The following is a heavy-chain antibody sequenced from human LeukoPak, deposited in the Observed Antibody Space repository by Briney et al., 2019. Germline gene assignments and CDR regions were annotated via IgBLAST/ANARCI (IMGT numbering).Heavy chain of an antibody. Sequence: ASVKVSCKASGYTFTSYYMHWVRQAPGRGLEWMGIINPSGGSTSYAQKFQGRVTMTRDTSTSTVYMELSSLRSEDTAVYYCARARYYYDSSGYCDYWGQGTLVTVSS. CDR3: ARARYYYDSSGYCDY. CDR2: INPSGGST. D-gene: IGHD3-22*01. CDR1: GYTFTSYY. V-gene: IGHV1-46*01. J-gene: IGHJ4*02.